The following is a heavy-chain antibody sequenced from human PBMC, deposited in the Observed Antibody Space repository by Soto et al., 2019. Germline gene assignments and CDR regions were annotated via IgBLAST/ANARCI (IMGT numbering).Heavy chain of an antibody. CDR1: GGSISSGGYS. D-gene: IGHD1-26*01. CDR2: IYHSGST. J-gene: IGHJ4*02. CDR3: ARESLVGATSGYYFDY. V-gene: IGHV4-30-2*01. Sequence: PSETLSLTCAVSGGSISSGGYSCSWIRQPPGKGLEWIGYIYHSGSTYYNPSLKSRVTISVDRSKNQFSLKLSSVTAADTAVYYCARESLVGATSGYYFDYWGQGTLVTVSS.